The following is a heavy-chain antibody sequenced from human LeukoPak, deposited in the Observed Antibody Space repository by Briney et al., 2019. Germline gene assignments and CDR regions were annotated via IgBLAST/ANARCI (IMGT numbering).Heavy chain of an antibody. Sequence: SVKVSCKASGYTFTSYGISWVRQAPGQGLEWMVGIIPIFGTANYAQKFQGRVTITADESTSTAYMELSSLRSEDTAVYYCARDLELRSWDYYYMDVWGKGTTVTVSS. CDR3: ARDLELRSWDYYYMDV. CDR1: GYTFTSYG. V-gene: IGHV1-69*13. J-gene: IGHJ6*03. D-gene: IGHD1-7*01. CDR2: IIPIFGTA.